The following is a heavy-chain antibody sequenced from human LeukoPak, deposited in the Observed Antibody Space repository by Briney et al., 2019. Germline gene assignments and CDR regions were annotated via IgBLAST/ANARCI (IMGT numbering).Heavy chain of an antibody. V-gene: IGHV4-59*01. D-gene: IGHD6-13*01. CDR1: DGSISSYY. J-gene: IGHJ4*02. CDR2: IYYSGST. CDR3: ARGEYSSSWPDY. Sequence: SETLSLTCTVSDGSISSYYWSWIRQPPGKGLEWIGYIYYSGSTNYNPSLKSRVTISVDTSKNQFSLKLSSVTAADTAVYYCARGEYSSSWPDYWGQGTLVTVSS.